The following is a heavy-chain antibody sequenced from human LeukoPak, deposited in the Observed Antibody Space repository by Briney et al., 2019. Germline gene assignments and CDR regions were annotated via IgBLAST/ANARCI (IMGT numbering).Heavy chain of an antibody. CDR1: GFTFSNYA. CDR3: AKDSDRGCSSTSCYPDY. Sequence: PGGSLRLSCAASGFTFSNYAMGWGRQAPGRGLGWVSVISGRGGITYYAESVKGRFTISRDNYKNTLYLHMNSLRAEDTARYYCAKDSDRGCSSTSCYPDYWGQGTLVTVSP. J-gene: IGHJ4*02. V-gene: IGHV3-23*01. D-gene: IGHD2-2*01. CDR2: ISGRGGIT.